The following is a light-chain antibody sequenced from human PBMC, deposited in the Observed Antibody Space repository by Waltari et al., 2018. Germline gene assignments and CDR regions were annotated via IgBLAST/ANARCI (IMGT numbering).Light chain of an antibody. CDR1: ETVSTN. V-gene: IGKV3-15*01. J-gene: IGKJ2*01. Sequence: ETVRRQPPATLSVPPGERASIPCRTSETVSTNLAWYQHKSGQAPRLRIYAASTRATGIPARFSGSGSWTAFTLLISSRQSQDFAVYYCQQYNNWPPGTFGHWTKLEI. CDR3: QQYNNWPPGT. CDR2: AAS.